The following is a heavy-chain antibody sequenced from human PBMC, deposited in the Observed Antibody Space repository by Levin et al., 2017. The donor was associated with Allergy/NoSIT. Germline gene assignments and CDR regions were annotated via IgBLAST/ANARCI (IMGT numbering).Heavy chain of an antibody. V-gene: IGHV1-69*13. Sequence: WASVKVSCKASGGITSYAFSWVRQAPGQGLEWMGGIMPLFGTSNYAQKFQGRVTIAADDSTGTAYMELSSLRSEDTAVYYCATRQTVGGPPDYWGQGTLITVSS. CDR2: IMPLFGTS. CDR3: ATRQTVGGPPDY. CDR1: GGITSYA. D-gene: IGHD6-19*01. J-gene: IGHJ4*02.